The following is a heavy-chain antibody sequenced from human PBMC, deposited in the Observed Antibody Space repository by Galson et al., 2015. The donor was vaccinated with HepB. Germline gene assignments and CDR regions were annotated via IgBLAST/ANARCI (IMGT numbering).Heavy chain of an antibody. D-gene: IGHD3-3*01. CDR2: ISSTGNTI. V-gene: IGHV3-48*03. CDR1: GFTFSSCE. Sequence: SLRLSCAASGFTFSSCEMNWVRQAPGKGLEWVSYISSTGNTIYYADSVKGRFTISRDNAKNSLYLQMNSLRAEDTAVYYCARGRTLTIFGVVHHDAFDFWGQGTLVTVSS. J-gene: IGHJ3*01. CDR3: ARGRTLTIFGVVHHDAFDF.